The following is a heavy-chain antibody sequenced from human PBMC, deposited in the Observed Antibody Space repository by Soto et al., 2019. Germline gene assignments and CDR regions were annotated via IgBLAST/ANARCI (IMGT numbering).Heavy chain of an antibody. CDR2: ISGSGGST. CDR3: AKEDVGGYNYSGL. V-gene: IGHV3-23*01. Sequence: GGSLRLSCAASGFTFSNYAMSWVRQAPGKGLEWVSSISGSGGSTHYADSVKGRFTISRDNSKNTLYLQMNSLRAEDTAVYYCAKEDVGGYNYSGLWGPGTLVTVSS. D-gene: IGHD1-26*01. J-gene: IGHJ5*02. CDR1: GFTFSNYA.